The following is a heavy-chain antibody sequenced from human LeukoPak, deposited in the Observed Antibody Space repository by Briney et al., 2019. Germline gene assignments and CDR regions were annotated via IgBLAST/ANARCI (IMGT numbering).Heavy chain of an antibody. V-gene: IGHV4-34*01. CDR2: INHSGST. CDR3: ARASPVLIDY. D-gene: IGHD3-16*01. J-gene: IGHJ4*02. CDR1: GGSFSGYY. Sequence: SETLSLTCAVYGGSFSGYYWSWIRQPPGKGLEWIGEINHSGSTNYNPSLKSRVTISVDTSKNQFSLKLSSVTAADTAVYYCARASPVLIDYWGQGSLVTVSS.